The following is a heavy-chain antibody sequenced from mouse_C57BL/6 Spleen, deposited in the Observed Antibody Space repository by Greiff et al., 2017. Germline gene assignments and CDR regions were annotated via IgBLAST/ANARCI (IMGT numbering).Heavy chain of an antibody. D-gene: IGHD1-1*01. CDR1: GFSFNTYA. Sequence: EVKLVESGGGLVQPKGSLKLSCAASGFSFNTYAMNWVRQAPGKGLEWVARIRSKSNNYATYYADSVKDRFTISRDDSESMLYLQMNNLKTEDTAMYYCVRQDYGSLFAYWGQGTLVTVSA. CDR3: VRQDYGSLFAY. CDR2: IRSKSNNYAT. J-gene: IGHJ3*01. V-gene: IGHV10-1*01.